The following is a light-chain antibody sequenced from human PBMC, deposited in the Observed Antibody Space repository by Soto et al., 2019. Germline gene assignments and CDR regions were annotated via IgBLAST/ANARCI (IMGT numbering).Light chain of an antibody. J-gene: IGKJ1*01. CDR2: AAS. Sequence: AIQMTQSPSSLSASVGDRVTITCRASQGIKNDLSWYQQKPGKAPKILVYAASTLQSGVPSRFSGSVSGTDFTLAISSLQPEDFATYYCLQDYSYPRTFGQGTRVEIK. V-gene: IGKV1-6*01. CDR3: LQDYSYPRT. CDR1: QGIKND.